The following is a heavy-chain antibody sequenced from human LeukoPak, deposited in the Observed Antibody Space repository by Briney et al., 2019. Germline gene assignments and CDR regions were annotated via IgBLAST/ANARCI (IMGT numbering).Heavy chain of an antibody. CDR3: ARDASALY. Sequence: GGSLRLSCAASGFTFNTHWMTWVRQAPGKGLEWVATIQPDGSEKYYSDSVKGRFTISRDNSRDSLYLEMNSLRDDDTSIYCCARDASALYWGRGTLVTVSS. J-gene: IGHJ4*02. CDR1: GFTFNTHW. V-gene: IGHV3-7*01. D-gene: IGHD6-19*01. CDR2: IQPDGSEK.